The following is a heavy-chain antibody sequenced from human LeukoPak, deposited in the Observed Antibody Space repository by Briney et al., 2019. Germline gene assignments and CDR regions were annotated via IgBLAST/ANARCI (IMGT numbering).Heavy chain of an antibody. J-gene: IGHJ3*02. Sequence: SETLSLTCTVSGGSISSSSYYWGWIRQPPGKGLEWIGSIYYSGSTYYNPSLKSRVTISVDTSKNQFSLKLSSVTAADTAVYYCARAGAFDIWGQGTMVTVSS. CDR3: ARAGAFDI. V-gene: IGHV4-39*07. CDR2: IYYSGST. CDR1: GGSISSSSYY.